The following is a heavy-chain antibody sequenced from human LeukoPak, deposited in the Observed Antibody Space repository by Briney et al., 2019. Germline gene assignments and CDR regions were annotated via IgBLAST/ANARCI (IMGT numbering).Heavy chain of an antibody. J-gene: IGHJ4*02. CDR3: AKDLSEYDSSGDFYLSFDY. CDR1: GFTFANYA. D-gene: IGHD3-22*01. Sequence: GGSLRLSCAASGFTFANYAMSWVRQAPGKGLEWVAVISYDGSNKYYADSVKGRFTISRDNSKNTLYLQMNSLRAEDTAIYYCAKDLSEYDSSGDFYLSFDYWGQGTLVTVSS. CDR2: ISYDGSNK. V-gene: IGHV3-30-3*01.